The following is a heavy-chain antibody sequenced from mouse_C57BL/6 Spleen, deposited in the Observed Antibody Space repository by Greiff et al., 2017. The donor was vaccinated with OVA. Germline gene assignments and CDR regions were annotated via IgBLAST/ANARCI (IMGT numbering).Heavy chain of an antibody. CDR2: ISYDGSN. V-gene: IGHV3-6*01. CDR3: ASGIPNSLGYFDV. J-gene: IGHJ1*03. CDR1: GYSITSGYY. Sequence: ESGPGLVKPSQSLSLTCSVTGYSITSGYYWNWIRQFPGNKLEWMGYISYDGSNNYNPSLKNRISITRDTSKNQFFLKLNSVTTEDTATYDCASGIPNSLGYFDVWGTGTTVTVSS.